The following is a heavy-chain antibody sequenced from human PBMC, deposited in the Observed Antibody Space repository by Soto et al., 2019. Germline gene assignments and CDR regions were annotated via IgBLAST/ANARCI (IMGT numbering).Heavy chain of an antibody. CDR2: ISSSSSYI. V-gene: IGHV3-21*01. Sequence: GGSLRHSCASSGFTFSSYSMNLVRQAPGKGLEWVSSISSSSSYIYYADSVKGRFTISRDNAKNSLYLQMNSLRAEDTAVYYCAREANYPNWFDPWGQGTLVTVSS. CDR1: GFTFSSYS. CDR3: AREANYPNWFDP. D-gene: IGHD1-7*01. J-gene: IGHJ5*02.